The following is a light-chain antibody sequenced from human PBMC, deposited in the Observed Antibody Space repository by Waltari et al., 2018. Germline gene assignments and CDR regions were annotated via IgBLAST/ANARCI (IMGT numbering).Light chain of an antibody. Sequence: DIVMTQTPLSLSVTPGEPASISCRSRQSLLDSDDGNTYLDWYLQKQGQSHQLLIYTRSARASVVPDRLSGSGLGTDFTLKISRVEADDVGVYYCMQRKEFPYTFGQGTKLEIK. CDR1: QSLLDSDDGNTY. CDR2: TRS. CDR3: MQRKEFPYT. V-gene: IGKV2-40*01. J-gene: IGKJ2*01.